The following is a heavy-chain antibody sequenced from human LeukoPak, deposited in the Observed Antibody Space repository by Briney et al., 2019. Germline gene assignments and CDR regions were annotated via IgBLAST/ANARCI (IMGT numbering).Heavy chain of an antibody. CDR1: GGTFSSYA. CDR3: ARDGRRRLDCGDSENWFAP. V-gene: IGHV1-69*06. J-gene: IGHJ5*02. CDR2: IIPIFGTA. D-gene: IGHD4-17*01. Sequence: SVKVSCKASGGTFSSYAVSWVRQAPGQGLEWMGGIIPIFGTANYAQKFQGRVTITADKSTSTAYMELSSLRSEDTAVYYCARDGRRRLDCGDSENWFAPWGQGPLVTASS.